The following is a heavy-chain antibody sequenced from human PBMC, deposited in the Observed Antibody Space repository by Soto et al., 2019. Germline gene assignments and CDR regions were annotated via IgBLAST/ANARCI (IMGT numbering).Heavy chain of an antibody. CDR2: IYSGGST. CDR1: GFTVSSNY. CDR3: ARTLSSGYYPYYFDY. J-gene: IGHJ4*02. Sequence: SGGSLRLSCAASGFTVSSNYMSWVRQAPGKGLEWVSVIYSGGSTYYADSVKGRFTISRDNSKNTLYLQMNSLRAEDTAVYYCARTLSSGYYPYYFDYWGQGTLVTVSS. V-gene: IGHV3-53*01. D-gene: IGHD3-22*01.